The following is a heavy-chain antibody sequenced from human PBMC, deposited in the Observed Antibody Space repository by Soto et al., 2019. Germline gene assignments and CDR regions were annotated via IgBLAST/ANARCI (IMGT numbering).Heavy chain of an antibody. CDR2: IYSTGSS. V-gene: IGHV4-59*01. CDR3: ARGERKVNWRPYFDT. J-gene: IGHJ5*02. CDR1: GDSLSLYY. D-gene: IGHD1-26*01. Sequence: SETLSLTCTVSGDSLSLYYWSWIRLSPEKGLEWIGYIYSTGSSNQNPSLRDRVAVSADASKNQFYLTLSSMTAADTAVYYCARGERKVNWRPYFDTWGQGIQVTVSS.